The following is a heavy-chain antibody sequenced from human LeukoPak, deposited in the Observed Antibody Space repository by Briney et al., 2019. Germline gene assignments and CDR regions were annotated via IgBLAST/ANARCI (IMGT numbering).Heavy chain of an antibody. V-gene: IGHV4-4*07. CDR1: GGSISSYY. CDR3: ARDLRQRDWYFDL. CDR2: ICTSGST. J-gene: IGHJ2*01. Sequence: PSETLSLTCTVSGGSISSYYWSWIRQPAGKGLEWIGRICTSGSTNYNPSLKSRVTMSVDTSKNQFSLKLSSVTAADTAVYYCARDLRQRDWYFDLWGRGTLVTVSS.